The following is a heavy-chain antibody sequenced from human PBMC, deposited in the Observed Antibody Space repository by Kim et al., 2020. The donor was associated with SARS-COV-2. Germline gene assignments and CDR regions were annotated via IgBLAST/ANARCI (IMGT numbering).Heavy chain of an antibody. D-gene: IGHD6-6*01. CDR2: IIPIFGTA. CDR1: GGTFSSYA. Sequence: SVKVSCKASGGTFSSYAISWVRQAPGQGLEWMGGIIPIFGTANYAQKFQGRVTITADESTSTAYMELSSLRSEDTAVYYCARVSTARQLVLGWFDPWGQGTLVTVSS. V-gene: IGHV1-69*13. J-gene: IGHJ5*02. CDR3: ARVSTARQLVLGWFDP.